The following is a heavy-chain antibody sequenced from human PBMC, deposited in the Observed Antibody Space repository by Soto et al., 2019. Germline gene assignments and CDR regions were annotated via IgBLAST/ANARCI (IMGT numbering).Heavy chain of an antibody. CDR1: TYMSSNYG. V-gene: IGHV1-18*01. Sequence: ASMQVSCKTSTYMSSNYGVWWGRQAPGQGLEGMGGISAYNGNTNYEQKLKDRVTLTTDTSTSTAYMKLSTLTSADTAVYYCARATHLYQPGSYDSAGADVLG. J-gene: IGHJ6*02. CDR2: ISAYNGNT. D-gene: IGHD3-10*01. CDR3: ARATHLYQPGSYDSAGADV.